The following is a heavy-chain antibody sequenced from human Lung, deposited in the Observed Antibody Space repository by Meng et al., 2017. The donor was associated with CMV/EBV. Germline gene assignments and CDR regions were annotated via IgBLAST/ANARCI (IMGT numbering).Heavy chain of an antibody. CDR3: ARDSGAYYDSSGFHF. CDR1: GFTYIRYS. D-gene: IGHD3-22*01. J-gene: IGHJ4*02. V-gene: IGHV3-21*01. Sequence: ESLKISCAASGFTYIRYSMNWVRQAPGKGLEWVSSITSSSSYIYYADSVKGRFTTSRDNARNSLYLQMTSLRAEDTAVYYCARDSGAYYDSSGFHFGGQGXLVTVSS. CDR2: ITSSSSYI.